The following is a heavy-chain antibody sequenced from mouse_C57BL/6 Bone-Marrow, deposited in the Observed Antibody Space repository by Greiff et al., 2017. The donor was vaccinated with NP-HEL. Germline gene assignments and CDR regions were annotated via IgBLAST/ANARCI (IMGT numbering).Heavy chain of an antibody. Sequence: EVHLVESEGGLVQPGSSMNLSCTTSGFTFSDYYMAWVRQVPEKGLDWVANINYDGSSTYYLDSLKSRFIISRDNAKNILYLQMSSLKSEDTATYYCAREGGLRRRTYAMDYWGQGTAVTVSS. CDR2: INYDGSST. D-gene: IGHD2-4*01. CDR3: AREGGLRRRTYAMDY. J-gene: IGHJ4*01. V-gene: IGHV5-16*01. CDR1: GFTFSDYY.